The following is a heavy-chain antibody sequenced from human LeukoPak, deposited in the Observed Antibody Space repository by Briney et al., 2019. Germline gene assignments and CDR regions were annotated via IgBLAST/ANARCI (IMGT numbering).Heavy chain of an antibody. D-gene: IGHD5-18*01. J-gene: IGHJ5*02. V-gene: IGHV4-4*02. Sequence: SETLSLTCAVSGGSISSSNWWSWVRPPPGKGLEWIGEIYHSGSTNYNPSLKSRVTISVDTSKNQFSLKLSSVTAADTAVYYCARGRYSYGSSVPNWFDPWGQGTLVTVSS. CDR2: IYHSGST. CDR3: ARGRYSYGSSVPNWFDP. CDR1: GGSISSSNW.